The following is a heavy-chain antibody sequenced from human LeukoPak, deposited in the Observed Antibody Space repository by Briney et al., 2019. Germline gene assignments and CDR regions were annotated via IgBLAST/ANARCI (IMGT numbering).Heavy chain of an antibody. CDR3: ARGVDLSDAFDI. J-gene: IGHJ3*02. CDR2: IDHSGGT. D-gene: IGHD3-9*01. Sequence: SETLSLTCAVYGGSFSGYYWTWIRQPPGKGLEWIGEIDHSGGTNYNPSLKSRVTISVDTSKNQFSLKLSSVTAADTAVYYCARGVDLSDAFDIWGQGTMVTVSS. V-gene: IGHV4-34*01. CDR1: GGSFSGYY.